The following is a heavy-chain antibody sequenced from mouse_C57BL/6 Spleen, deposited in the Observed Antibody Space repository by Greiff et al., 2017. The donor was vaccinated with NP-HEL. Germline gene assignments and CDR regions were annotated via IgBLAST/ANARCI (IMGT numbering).Heavy chain of an antibody. CDR3: ARDGTRGYAMDY. CDR1: GYTFTDYY. D-gene: IGHD2-1*01. Sequence: EVQLQQSGPELVKPGASVKISCKASGYTFTDYYMNWVKQSHGKSLEWIGDINPNNGGTSYNQKFKGKATLTVDKSSSTAYMELRSLTSEDSAVYYCARDGTRGYAMDYWGQGTSVTVSS. V-gene: IGHV1-26*01. J-gene: IGHJ4*01. CDR2: INPNNGGT.